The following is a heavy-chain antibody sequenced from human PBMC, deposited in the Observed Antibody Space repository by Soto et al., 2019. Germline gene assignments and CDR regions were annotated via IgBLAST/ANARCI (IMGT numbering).Heavy chain of an antibody. V-gene: IGHV4-34*01. CDR1: GGSFSGYY. D-gene: IGHD3-10*01. Sequence: LSLTCAVYGGSFSGYYWSWIRQPPGKGLEWIGEINHSGSTNYNPSLKSRVTISVDTSKNQFSLKLSSVTAADTAVYYCARGITMVRGVSRGQNWFDLWGQGTLVTFSS. CDR2: INHSGST. J-gene: IGHJ5*02. CDR3: ARGITMVRGVSRGQNWFDL.